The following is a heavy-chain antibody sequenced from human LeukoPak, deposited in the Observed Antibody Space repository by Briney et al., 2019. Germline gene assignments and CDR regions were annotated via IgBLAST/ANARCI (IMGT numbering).Heavy chain of an antibody. Sequence: PSETLSLTCTVSGGSISSYYWSWIRQPPGKGLEWIGEINHSGSTNYNPSLKSRVTISVDTSKNQFSLKLSSVTAADTAVYYCARQQWLKRAFDYWGQGTLVTVSS. CDR2: INHSGST. D-gene: IGHD6-19*01. J-gene: IGHJ4*02. CDR3: ARQQWLKRAFDY. CDR1: GGSISSYY. V-gene: IGHV4-34*01.